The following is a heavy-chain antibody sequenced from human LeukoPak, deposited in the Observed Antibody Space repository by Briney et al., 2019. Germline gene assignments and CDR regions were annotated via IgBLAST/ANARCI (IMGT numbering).Heavy chain of an antibody. V-gene: IGHV1-18*01. J-gene: IGHJ4*02. CDR1: GYTFTSYG. CDR2: ISAYNGNT. CDR3: ARDLYGSGPNHFDY. Sequence: ASVKVFCKASGYTFTSYGISWVRQAPGQGLEWMGWISAYNGNTNYAQKLQGRVTMTTDTSTSTAYMELRSLRSDDTAVYYCARDLYGSGPNHFDYWGQGTLVTVSS. D-gene: IGHD3-10*01.